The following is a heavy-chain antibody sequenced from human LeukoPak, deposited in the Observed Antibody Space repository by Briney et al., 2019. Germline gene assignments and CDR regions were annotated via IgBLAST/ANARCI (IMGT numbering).Heavy chain of an antibody. Sequence: ESGPTLVNPTQTLTLTCTFSGFSLSTSGVGVGWIRQPPGKALEWLALIYWDDDKRYSPSLKSRLTITKDTSKNQVVLTMTNVDPVDTATYYCAHVVVPAAILSSNWFDPWGQGTLVTVSS. CDR3: AHVVVPAAILSSNWFDP. CDR2: IYWDDDK. J-gene: IGHJ5*02. CDR1: GFSLSTSGVG. D-gene: IGHD2-2*02. V-gene: IGHV2-5*02.